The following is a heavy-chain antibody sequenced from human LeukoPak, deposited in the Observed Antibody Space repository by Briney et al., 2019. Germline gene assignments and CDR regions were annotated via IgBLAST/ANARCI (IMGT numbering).Heavy chain of an antibody. CDR2: IYYSGST. CDR3: ATHFYSNYVDY. Sequence: SETLSLTCTVSGGSITNYYWSWIRQPPGKGLEWIGYIYYSGSTNYNPSLKSRVTISVDTSKNQFSLKLSSVTAADTAVYYCATHFYSNYVDYWGQGTLVTVSS. D-gene: IGHD4-11*01. CDR1: GGSITNYY. V-gene: IGHV4-59*01. J-gene: IGHJ4*02.